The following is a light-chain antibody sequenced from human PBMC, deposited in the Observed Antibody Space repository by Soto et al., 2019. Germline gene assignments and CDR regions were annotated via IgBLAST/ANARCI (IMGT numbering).Light chain of an antibody. CDR2: DYN. V-gene: IGLV1-40*01. CDR1: SSSIGANYA. Sequence: QSVLTQPPSVSGAPGHRVTISCAGSSSSIGANYAVHWYQQLPGTAPKLLIYDYNKRPSGVPDRFSGSKSGTSASLAITGLQAEDEADYYCQSYDSSLTGWVFGTGTKVTVL. CDR3: QSYDSSLTGWV. J-gene: IGLJ1*01.